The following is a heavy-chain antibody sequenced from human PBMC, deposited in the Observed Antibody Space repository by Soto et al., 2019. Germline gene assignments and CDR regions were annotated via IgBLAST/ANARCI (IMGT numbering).Heavy chain of an antibody. J-gene: IGHJ4*02. CDR2: VSNSGNT. CDR3: ARTDSRGPCVAGY. Sequence: PSQTLSLTCSVSAGSVSSGNYYWSWMRQPPGKGLEGTGYVSNSGNTNYNPSLKTRDTISGDTYKDQFSLKLDSVTASDTAVYYCARTDSRGPCVAGYWGQGTLVTVSS. D-gene: IGHD3-22*01. V-gene: IGHV4-61*01. CDR1: AGSVSSGNYY.